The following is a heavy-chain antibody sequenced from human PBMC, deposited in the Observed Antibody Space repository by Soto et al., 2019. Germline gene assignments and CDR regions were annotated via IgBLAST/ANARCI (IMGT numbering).Heavy chain of an antibody. CDR2: IYYSGST. CDR3: ARVSVGYYDSSGYYWGPFRYFDY. Sequence: SETLSLTCTVSGGSISSGDYYWSWIRQPPGKGLEWIGYIYYSGSTYYNPSLKSRVTISVDTSKNQFSLKLSSVTAADTAVYYCARVSVGYYDSSGYYWGPFRYFDYWGQGTLVTVSS. CDR1: GGSISSGDYY. J-gene: IGHJ4*02. D-gene: IGHD3-22*01. V-gene: IGHV4-30-4*01.